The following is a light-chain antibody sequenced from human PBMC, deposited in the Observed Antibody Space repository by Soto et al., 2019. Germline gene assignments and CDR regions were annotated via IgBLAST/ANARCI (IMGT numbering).Light chain of an antibody. J-gene: IGLJ1*01. CDR2: DVT. Sequence: QSALPQPRSVSGSPGQSVTISCTGTNSDVGRYNYVSWYQHHPGKAPKLIIFDVTERPSGVPDRFSGSKSGNTASLTISGLQAEDEADYYCCSYADYTYVFGTGTKVTVL. CDR3: CSYADYTYV. CDR1: NSDVGRYNY. V-gene: IGLV2-11*01.